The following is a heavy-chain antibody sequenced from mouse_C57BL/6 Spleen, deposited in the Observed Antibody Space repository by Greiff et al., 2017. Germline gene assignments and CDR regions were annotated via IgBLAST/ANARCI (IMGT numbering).Heavy chain of an antibody. CDR1: GYTFTSYW. V-gene: IGHV1-52*01. D-gene: IGHD1-1*01. CDR2: IDPSDSET. J-gene: IGHJ4*01. Sequence: VQLQQPGAELVRPGSSVKLSCKASGYTFTSYWMHWVKQRPIQGLEWIGNIDPSDSETHYNQKFKDKATLTVDKSSSTAYMQLSSLTSEDSAVYYCARSGTTVHYYAMDYWGQGTSVTVSS. CDR3: ARSGTTVHYYAMDY.